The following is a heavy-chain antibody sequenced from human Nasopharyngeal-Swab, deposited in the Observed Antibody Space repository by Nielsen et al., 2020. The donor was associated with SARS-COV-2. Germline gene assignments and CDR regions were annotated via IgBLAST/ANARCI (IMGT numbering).Heavy chain of an antibody. D-gene: IGHD4-17*01. V-gene: IGHV3-23*01. CDR3: AREGYGDYLDY. J-gene: IGHJ4*02. CDR2: ISGSGGST. CDR1: GFTFSSYA. Sequence: GESLKISCAASGFTFSSYAMSWVRQAPGKGLEWVSAISGSGGSTDYADSVKGRFTISRDNSKNTLYLQMNSLRAEDTAVYYCAREGYGDYLDYWGQGTLVTVSS.